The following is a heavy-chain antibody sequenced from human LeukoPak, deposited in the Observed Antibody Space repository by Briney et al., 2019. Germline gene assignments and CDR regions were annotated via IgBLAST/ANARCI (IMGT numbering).Heavy chain of an antibody. Sequence: PGGSLRLSWAASGXTFSSYAMHWVRLAPGKGLEWVGAISYDGSNKYYADSVKGRFTISRDNSKNTLYLQMNSLRAEDTAVYYCARGRVVVINPPGGYWGQGTLVTVSS. CDR1: GXTFSSYA. D-gene: IGHD3-22*01. CDR3: ARGRVVVINPPGGY. CDR2: ISYDGSNK. J-gene: IGHJ4*02. V-gene: IGHV3-30-3*01.